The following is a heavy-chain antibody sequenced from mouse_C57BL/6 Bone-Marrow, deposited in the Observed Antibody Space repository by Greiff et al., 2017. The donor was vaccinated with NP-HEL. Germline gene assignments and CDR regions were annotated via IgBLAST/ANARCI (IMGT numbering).Heavy chain of an antibody. J-gene: IGHJ1*03. D-gene: IGHD2-5*01. CDR2: ISSGGSYT. CDR1: GFTFSSYG. CDR3: ARHRDYSNYVRYFDV. Sequence: EVMLVESGGDLVKPGGSLKLSCAASGFTFSSYGMSWVRQTPDKRLEWVATISSGGSYTYYPDSVKGRFTISRDNAKNTLYLQMSSLKSEDTAMYYCARHRDYSNYVRYFDVWGTGTTVTVSS. V-gene: IGHV5-6*01.